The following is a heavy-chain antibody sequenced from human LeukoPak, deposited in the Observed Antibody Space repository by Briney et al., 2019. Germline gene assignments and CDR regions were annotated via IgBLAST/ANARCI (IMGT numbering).Heavy chain of an antibody. CDR1: GNTFTNYY. CDR2: INPSGGIT. CDR3: ARDFEYRRSYYYYYMDV. J-gene: IGHJ6*03. D-gene: IGHD2/OR15-2a*01. V-gene: IGHV1-46*01. Sequence: ASVKVSCKASGNTFTNYYMHWVRQAPGQGLEWMGMINPSGGITRYAQKFQGRVTITADESTSTAYMELSSLRSEDTAVYYCARDFEYRRSYYYYYMDVWGKGTTVTVSS.